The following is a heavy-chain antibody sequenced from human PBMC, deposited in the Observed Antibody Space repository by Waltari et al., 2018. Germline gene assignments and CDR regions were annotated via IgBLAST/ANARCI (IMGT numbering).Heavy chain of an antibody. Sequence: QVQLQESGPGLVKPSETLSLTCTVSGGSISSYYWSWIRQPPGKGLEWIGYIYYSGSTNYNPSLKSRVTISVDTSKNQFSLTLSSVTAADTAGYYCARAPPYYDFWSGYYSWYFDLWGRGTLVTVSS. V-gene: IGHV4-59*01. CDR3: ARAPPYYDFWSGYYSWYFDL. D-gene: IGHD3-3*01. CDR1: GGSISSYY. J-gene: IGHJ2*01. CDR2: IYYSGST.